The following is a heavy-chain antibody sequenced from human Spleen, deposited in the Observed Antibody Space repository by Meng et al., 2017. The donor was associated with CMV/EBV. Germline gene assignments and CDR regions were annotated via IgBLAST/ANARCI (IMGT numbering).Heavy chain of an antibody. J-gene: IGHJ1*01. D-gene: IGHD3-16*01. V-gene: IGHV4-39*07. CDR3: ASWGGEYFQH. CDR1: GGSISSSSYY. CDR2: IYYSGST. Sequence: HLQLQESGPGLVKPSGPLSLTCTVSGGSISSSSYYWGWIRQPPGKGLEWIGSIYYSGSTYYNPSLKSRVTISVDTSKNQFSLKLSSVTAADTAVYYCASWGGEYFQHWGQGTLVTVSS.